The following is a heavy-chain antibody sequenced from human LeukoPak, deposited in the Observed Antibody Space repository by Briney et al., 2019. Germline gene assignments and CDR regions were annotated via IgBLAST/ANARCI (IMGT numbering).Heavy chain of an antibody. V-gene: IGHV1-69*06. D-gene: IGHD3-10*01. CDR3: ARGGLLWFGDLLFDY. J-gene: IGHJ4*02. CDR2: IIPIFGTA. Sequence: SVKVSCKASGGTFSSYAISWVRQAPGQGLEWMGGIIPIFGTANYAQKFQGRVTITADKSTSTAYMELSSLRSEDTAVYYCARGGLLWFGDLLFDYWGQGTLVTVSS. CDR1: GGTFSSYA.